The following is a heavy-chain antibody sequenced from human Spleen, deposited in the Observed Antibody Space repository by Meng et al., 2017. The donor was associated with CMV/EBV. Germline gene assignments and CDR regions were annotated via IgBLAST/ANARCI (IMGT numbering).Heavy chain of an antibody. V-gene: IGHV4-59*01. CDR2: IYYSGTT. D-gene: IGHD3-10*01. CDR3: AREVAFGEPGRFDP. J-gene: IGHJ5*02. Sequence: SETLSLTCAVSGGSISGYYWNWIRQPPGKGLEWIGFIYYSGTTNYNPSLKSRVTMSLESSKNQFSLNLTSVTAADTAVYFCAREVAFGEPGRFDPWGQGTLVTVSS. CDR1: GGSISGYY.